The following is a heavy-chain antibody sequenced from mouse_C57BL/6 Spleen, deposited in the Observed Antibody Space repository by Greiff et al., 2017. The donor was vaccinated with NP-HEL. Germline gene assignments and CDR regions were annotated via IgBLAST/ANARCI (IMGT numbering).Heavy chain of an antibody. CDR1: GFTFSSYA. J-gene: IGHJ3*01. V-gene: IGHV5-4*01. D-gene: IGHD1-1*01. CDR2: ISDVGSYT. CDR3: ARVSHYYYGSSPDWFAY. Sequence: EVQGVESGGGLVKPGGSLKLSCAASGFTFSSYAMSWVRQTPEQRLEWVATISDVGSYTYYPDNVKGRFTLSRVNATTNLSLHMSHLKSEDTAMYYGARVSHYYYGSSPDWFAYWGQGTLVTVSA.